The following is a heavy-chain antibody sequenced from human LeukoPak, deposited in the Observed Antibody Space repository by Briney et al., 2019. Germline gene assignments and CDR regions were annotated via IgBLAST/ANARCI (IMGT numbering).Heavy chain of an antibody. CDR2: IYPGDSDT. Sequence: GESLKFSCKGSEYSFTSYWIGWVRQMPGKGLEWMGIIYPGDSDTRYSPSFQGQVTISADKSISTAYLQWSSLKASDTAMYYCARPAGAAPYYFDYWGQGTLVTVSS. CDR3: ARPAGAAPYYFDY. D-gene: IGHD6-25*01. V-gene: IGHV5-51*01. J-gene: IGHJ4*02. CDR1: EYSFTSYW.